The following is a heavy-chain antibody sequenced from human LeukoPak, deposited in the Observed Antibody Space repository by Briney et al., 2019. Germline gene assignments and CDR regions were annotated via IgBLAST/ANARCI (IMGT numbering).Heavy chain of an antibody. V-gene: IGHV4-38-2*02. CDR2: IYHSGST. D-gene: IGHD2-8*01. CDR3: ARDTYCTNGVCYGGGFGY. J-gene: IGHJ4*02. CDR1: GYSISSGYY. Sequence: KASETLSLTCTVSGYSISSGYYWGWIRQPPGKGLEWIGSIYHSGSTYYNPSLKSRVTISVDTSKNQFSLKLSSVTAADTAVYYCARDTYCTNGVCYGGGFGYWGQGTLVTVSS.